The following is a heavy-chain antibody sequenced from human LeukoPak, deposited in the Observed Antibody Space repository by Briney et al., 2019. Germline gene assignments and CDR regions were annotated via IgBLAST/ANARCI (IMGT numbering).Heavy chain of an antibody. CDR3: ARIYN. CDR2: IYSGGST. CDR1: GITVSNNY. D-gene: IGHD4-4*01. J-gene: IGHJ4*02. V-gene: IGHV3-66*01. Sequence: GGSLRLSCAASGITVSNNYMSWVRQAPGKGLEWVSLIYSGGSTYYADSVRGRSTISRDSSKNTLYLQMNSLRVEDTAVYYCARIYNWGQGTLVTVSS.